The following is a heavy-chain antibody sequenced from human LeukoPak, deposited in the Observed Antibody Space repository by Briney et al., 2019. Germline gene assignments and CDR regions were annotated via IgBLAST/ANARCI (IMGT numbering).Heavy chain of an antibody. CDR3: ATLNHMGYIDY. Sequence: GGSLRLSCAASGFTFSSYWMSWVRQAPGKGLEWVANIKQDGSEKYYVDSVKGRFTISRDNAKNSLSLQMNSLRAEDTAVYYCATLNHMGYIDYWGQGTLFTVSS. J-gene: IGHJ4*02. D-gene: IGHD1-14*01. CDR1: GFTFSSYW. CDR2: IKQDGSEK. V-gene: IGHV3-7*01.